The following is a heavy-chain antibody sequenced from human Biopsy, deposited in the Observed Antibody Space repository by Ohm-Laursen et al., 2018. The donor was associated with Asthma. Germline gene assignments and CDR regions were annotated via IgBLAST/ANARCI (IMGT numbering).Heavy chain of an antibody. V-gene: IGHV1-69*13. CDR1: GGTFSSNS. CDR3: ARGPEYVRSSGALDY. J-gene: IGHJ4*02. D-gene: IGHD2-2*01. Sequence: GASVKVSCKAYGGTFSSNSINWVRQAPGQGLEWMGRIIPIFGPTNYAQKFQGRVTISADDSTSTAYMELSSLSSEDTALYYCARGPEYVRSSGALDYWGQGTLVTVSS. CDR2: IIPIFGPT.